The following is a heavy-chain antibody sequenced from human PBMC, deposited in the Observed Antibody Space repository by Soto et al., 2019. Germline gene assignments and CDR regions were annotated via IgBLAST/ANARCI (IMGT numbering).Heavy chain of an antibody. D-gene: IGHD1-26*01. CDR3: ARALREGLPIYYFDS. CDR2: IFWNDER. V-gene: IGHV2-26*01. Sequence: QVTLKESGPVLVKPTETLTLTCTVSGFSLSKARMGVSWIRQPPGKALEWLAHIFWNDERSYNTSLKSRLTTSRDTSKSQVVLTMTNVDPVDTGTYFCARALREGLPIYYFDSWGPGTLVTVSS. J-gene: IGHJ4*02. CDR1: GFSLSKARMG.